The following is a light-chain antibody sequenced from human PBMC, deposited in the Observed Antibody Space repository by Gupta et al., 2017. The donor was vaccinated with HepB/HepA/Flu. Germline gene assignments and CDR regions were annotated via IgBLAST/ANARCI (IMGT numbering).Light chain of an antibody. Sequence: MTQSPLSLSVTPGEPASISCRSSQILLHSNGYNYLDWYLQKPGQSPQLLIYLGSNRASGVPDRFSGSGSGTDFTLMISIVEAEDVGVYYCMQALQTPLTFGGGTKVESK. CDR3: MQALQTPLT. V-gene: IGKV2-28*01. CDR2: LGS. CDR1: QILLHSNGYNY. J-gene: IGKJ4*01.